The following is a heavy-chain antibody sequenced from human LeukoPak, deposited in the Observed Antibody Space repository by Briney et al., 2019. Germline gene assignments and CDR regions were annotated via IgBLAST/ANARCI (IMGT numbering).Heavy chain of an antibody. CDR2: INHSGST. J-gene: IGHJ3*02. D-gene: IGHD5-24*01. V-gene: IGHV4-34*01. CDR1: GGSFSGYY. Sequence: SETLSLTCAVYGGSFSGYYWSWIRQPPGKGLEWIGEINHSGSTNYNPSLKSRVTISVDTSKNQFSLKLSSVTAADTAVYYCARGSQQMATIHSDAFDIWGQGTMVTVSS. CDR3: ARGSQQMATIHSDAFDI.